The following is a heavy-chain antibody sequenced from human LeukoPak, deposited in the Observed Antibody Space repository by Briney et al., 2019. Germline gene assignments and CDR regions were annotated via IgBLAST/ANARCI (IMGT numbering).Heavy chain of an antibody. CDR2: ISYDGSNK. CDR1: GFTFSSYG. J-gene: IGHJ4*02. D-gene: IGHD4-11*01. CDR3: AKSKNTVTFYYFDY. V-gene: IGHV3-30*18. Sequence: GGSLRLSCAASGFTFSSYGMQWVRQAPGKGLEWVAVISYDGSNKYYADSVKGRFTISRDNSKNTLYLQMNSLRAEDTAVYYCAKSKNTVTFYYFDYWGQGTLVTVSS.